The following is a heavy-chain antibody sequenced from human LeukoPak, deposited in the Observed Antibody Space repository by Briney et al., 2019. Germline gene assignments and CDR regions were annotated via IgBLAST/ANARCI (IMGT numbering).Heavy chain of an antibody. V-gene: IGHV3-7*01. CDR2: IKQDGSEK. Sequence: PGGSLRLSCAASGFTVSSNYMSWVRQAPGKGLEWVANIKQDGSEKYYVDSVKGRFTISRDNAKNSLYLQMNSLRAEDTAVYYCARPPHGALELGGYYFDYWGQGTLVTVSS. CDR3: ARPPHGALELGGYYFDY. D-gene: IGHD1-7*01. J-gene: IGHJ4*02. CDR1: GFTVSSNY.